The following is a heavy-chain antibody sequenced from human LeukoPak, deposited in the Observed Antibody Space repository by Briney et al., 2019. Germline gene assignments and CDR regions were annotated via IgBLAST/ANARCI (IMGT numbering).Heavy chain of an antibody. Sequence: GRSLRLSCAASGFTFSSYAMHWVRQAPGKGLEWVAVIWYDGSNKYYADSVKGRFTISRDNSKNTLYLQMNSLRAEDTAVYYCARAFTIFGAADYWGQGTLVTVSS. CDR1: GFTFSSYA. D-gene: IGHD3-3*01. V-gene: IGHV3-33*08. CDR3: ARAFTIFGAADY. CDR2: IWYDGSNK. J-gene: IGHJ4*02.